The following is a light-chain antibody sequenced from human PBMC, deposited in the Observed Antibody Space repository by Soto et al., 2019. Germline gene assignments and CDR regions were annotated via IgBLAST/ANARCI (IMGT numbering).Light chain of an antibody. CDR3: RQHKSYPFT. CDR1: QGIRND. J-gene: IGKJ3*01. CDR2: AAS. Sequence: DIQMTQSPSSLSASVGDRVTITCRASQGIRNDLVWYQQKPGEAPKRLIYAASVLQTGVPSRFSGSGSGTEFTLTISSLQPEEFASYYWRQHKSYPFTFGPGTKVDIK. V-gene: IGKV1-17*01.